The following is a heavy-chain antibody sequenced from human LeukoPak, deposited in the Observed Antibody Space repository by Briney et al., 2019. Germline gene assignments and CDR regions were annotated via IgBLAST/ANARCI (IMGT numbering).Heavy chain of an antibody. Sequence: GGSLRLSCAVSGFTVTSNYMNWVRQAPGKGLEWVSYISSSATTIYYADSVKGRFSISRDNAKNSLYLQMNSLRADDTAVYYCTREGAGGDRDYWGQGTLVTVSS. CDR3: TREGAGGDRDY. J-gene: IGHJ4*02. CDR2: ISSSATTI. CDR1: GFTVTSNY. D-gene: IGHD4-17*01. V-gene: IGHV3-48*04.